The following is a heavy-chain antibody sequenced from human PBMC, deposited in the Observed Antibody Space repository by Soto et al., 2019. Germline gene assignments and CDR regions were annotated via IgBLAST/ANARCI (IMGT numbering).Heavy chain of an antibody. CDR2: IYPGDSDT. V-gene: IGHV5-51*01. J-gene: IGHJ3*02. CDR3: ASPGGAAHEFGSSYAFDI. CDR1: GYSFTSYW. D-gene: IGHD6-13*01. Sequence: GESLKISCKGSGYSFTSYWIGWVRQMPGKGLEWMGIIYPGDSDTRYSPSFQGQVTISADKSISTAYLQWSSLKTSDTAMYYCASPGGAAHEFGSSYAFDIWGQGTMVTVS.